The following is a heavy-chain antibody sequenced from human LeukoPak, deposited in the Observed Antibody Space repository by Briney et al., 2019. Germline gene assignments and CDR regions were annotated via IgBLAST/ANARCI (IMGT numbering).Heavy chain of an antibody. CDR3: ARDQLAGDPHGYYYYYMDV. D-gene: IGHD4-17*01. CDR2: IRSKHYGGAI. J-gene: IGHJ6*03. CDR1: GFTFGDYA. Sequence: GRSLRLSCTASGFTFGDYAMSWVRQAPGKGLEWVGFIRSKHYGGAIEYAAYVRCRFTISRADSQSIAYLQMNSLKTEDTAVYYCARDQLAGDPHGYYYYYMDVWGKGTTVTVSS. V-gene: IGHV3-49*04.